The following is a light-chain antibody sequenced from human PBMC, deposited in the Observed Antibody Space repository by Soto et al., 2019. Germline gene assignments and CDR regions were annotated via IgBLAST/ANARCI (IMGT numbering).Light chain of an antibody. CDR2: GNT. Sequence: QAVVTQQPSVSGAPGQRVTISCTGSSSNIGAGYDVSWYQQLPGTAPKFLIYGNTDRPSGVPDRFSGSKSGTSASLAITGLQAKDEADYYCQSYDSSLSGYVFGTGTKLTVL. CDR3: QSYDSSLSGYV. J-gene: IGLJ1*01. V-gene: IGLV1-40*01. CDR1: SSNIGAGYD.